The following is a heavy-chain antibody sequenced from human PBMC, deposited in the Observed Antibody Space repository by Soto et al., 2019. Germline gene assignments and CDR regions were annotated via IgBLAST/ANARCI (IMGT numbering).Heavy chain of an antibody. CDR3: AKHYDFSIATQMPGAFDI. J-gene: IGHJ3*02. CDR2: ISGSGGST. V-gene: IGHV3-23*01. D-gene: IGHD3-3*01. Sequence: GGSLRLSCAASGFTFSSYAMSWVRQAPGKGLEWVSAISGSGGSTYYADSVKGRFTISRDNSKNTLYLQMNSLRAEDPAVYSCAKHYDFSIATQMPGAFDIWGQGTMVTVSS. CDR1: GFTFSSYA.